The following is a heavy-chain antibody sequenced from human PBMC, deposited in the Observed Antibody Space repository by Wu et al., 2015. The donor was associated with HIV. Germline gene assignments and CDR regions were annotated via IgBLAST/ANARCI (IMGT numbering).Heavy chain of an antibody. CDR1: GYTFIGYY. J-gene: IGHJ6*03. CDR3: ARGPADYYYYMDV. V-gene: IGHV1-2*02. Sequence: QVQLVQSGAEVKKPGASVRVSCKASGYTFIGYYINWVRQAPGQGLEWMGWINPKSGGTNYAQKFQGRVTMTRDTSINTAYMELSRLRSDDTAVFYCARGPADYYYYMDVWGKGTTVHRLL. CDR2: INPKSGGT.